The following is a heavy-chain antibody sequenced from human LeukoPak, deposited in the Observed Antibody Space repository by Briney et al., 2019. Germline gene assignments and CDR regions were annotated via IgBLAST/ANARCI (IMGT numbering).Heavy chain of an antibody. Sequence: SETLSLTCTVSGGSISSYYWSWIRQPPGKGLEWIGYIYYSGNTNYNPSLKSRVIISADTSKNQFSLKLNSVTAADTAVYYCARGASYGEFDYWGQGTLVTVSS. V-gene: IGHV4-59*01. CDR3: ARGASYGEFDY. CDR1: GGSISSYY. J-gene: IGHJ4*02. D-gene: IGHD3-10*01. CDR2: IYYSGNT.